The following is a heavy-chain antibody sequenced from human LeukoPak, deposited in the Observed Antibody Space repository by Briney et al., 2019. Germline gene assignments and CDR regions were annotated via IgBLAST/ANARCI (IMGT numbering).Heavy chain of an antibody. V-gene: IGHV3-53*01. Sequence: GGSLRLSCAASGFTVSSNYMSWVRQAPGKGLEWVSVIYSGGSTYYADSVKGRFTISRDNSKNTLFLQMISLRAEDTAVNFCAKGQRSTGYYGDYWGQGTLVTVSS. J-gene: IGHJ4*02. CDR3: AKGQRSTGYYGDY. D-gene: IGHD3-22*01. CDR2: IYSGGST. CDR1: GFTVSSNY.